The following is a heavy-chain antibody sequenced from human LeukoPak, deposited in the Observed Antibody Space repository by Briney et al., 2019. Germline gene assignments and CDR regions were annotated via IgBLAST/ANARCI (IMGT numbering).Heavy chain of an antibody. CDR1: GGSISSYY. D-gene: IGHD3-22*01. CDR3: ARVTGYMIEDYFDY. J-gene: IGHJ4*02. CDR2: IYYSGST. Sequence: SETLSLTCTVSGGSISSYYWSWIRQPPGKGLEWIGYIYYSGSTNYKPSLKSRVTISVETSKSQFSLKLRSVTAADTAVYYCARVTGYMIEDYFDYWGQGTLVTVSS. V-gene: IGHV4-59*01.